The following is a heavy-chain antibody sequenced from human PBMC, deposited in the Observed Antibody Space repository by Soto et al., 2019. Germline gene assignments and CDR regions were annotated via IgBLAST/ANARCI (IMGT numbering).Heavy chain of an antibody. CDR1: GFTFSSYA. D-gene: IGHD6-13*01. CDR3: ARERIAAAPPFDY. CDR2: ISYDGSNK. Sequence: QVQLVESGGGVVQPGRSLRLSCAASGFTFSSYAMHWVRQAPGKGLEWVAVISYDGSNKYYADSVKGRFTISRDNSKNTLYLQMNSLRAEDTAVYYCARERIAAAPPFDYWGQGTLVTVSS. J-gene: IGHJ4*02. V-gene: IGHV3-30-3*01.